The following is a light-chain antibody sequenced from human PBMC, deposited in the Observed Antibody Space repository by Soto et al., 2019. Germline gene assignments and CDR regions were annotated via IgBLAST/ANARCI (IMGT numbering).Light chain of an antibody. J-gene: IGKJ4*01. CDR3: QQSYSTPLT. CDR2: AAS. V-gene: IGKV1-39*01. CDR1: QSISSY. Sequence: DIQMTQSPSSLSASVGARVTITCRASQSISSYLNWYQQKPGKAPKFLIYAASSLQSGVPSRFSGSGSGTDFTLTISSLQPEDFATYYCQQSYSTPLTFGGGTKV.